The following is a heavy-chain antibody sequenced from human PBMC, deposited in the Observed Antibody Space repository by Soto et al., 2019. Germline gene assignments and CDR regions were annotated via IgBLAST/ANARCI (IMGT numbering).Heavy chain of an antibody. CDR1: GFTFSSSW. J-gene: IGHJ5*02. Sequence: EVQLVESGGGLVQPGGSLRLTCTASGFTFSSSWMAWVRQAPGKGLEWVGNIKHDGSEVYYLDSVRGRFTISRDSAWKSLYLQVNSLRAEDTAVYYCAGIQNNWFDPGGQGTLVAVSS. CDR3: AGIQNNWFDP. V-gene: IGHV3-7*01. CDR2: IKHDGSEV.